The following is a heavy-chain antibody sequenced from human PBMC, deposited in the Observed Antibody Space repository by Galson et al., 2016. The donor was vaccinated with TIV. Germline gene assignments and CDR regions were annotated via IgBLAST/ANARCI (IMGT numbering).Heavy chain of an antibody. CDR1: GYTFTTYA. D-gene: IGHD6-19*01. Sequence: SVKVSCKASGYTFTTYAIHWVRQAPGHGLEWMGWINAGNGDTKCSQKFQGRVTISRDTSASTAYMELSSPTSEDTAMYYCARGATSDWPFDYWGQGTLVTVSS. J-gene: IGHJ4*02. CDR2: INAGNGDT. CDR3: ARGATSDWPFDY. V-gene: IGHV1-3*01.